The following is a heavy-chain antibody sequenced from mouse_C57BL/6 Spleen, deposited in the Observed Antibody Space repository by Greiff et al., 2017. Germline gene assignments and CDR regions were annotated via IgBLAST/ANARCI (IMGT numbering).Heavy chain of an antibody. CDR2: IYPGDGDT. V-gene: IGHV1-82*01. CDR3: ARWSSGYVSFDY. Sequence: QVQLKQSGPELVKPGASVKISCKASGYAFSSSWMNWVKQRPGKGLEWIGRIYPGDGDTNYNGKFKGKATLTADKSSSTAYMQLSSLTSEDSAVYFCARWSSGYVSFDYWGQGTTLTVSS. D-gene: IGHD3-2*02. CDR1: GYAFSSSW. J-gene: IGHJ2*01.